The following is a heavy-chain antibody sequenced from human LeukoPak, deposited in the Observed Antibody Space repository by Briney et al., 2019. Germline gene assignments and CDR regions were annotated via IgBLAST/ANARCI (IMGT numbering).Heavy chain of an antibody. CDR3: ARLSKGRYFDYIFDY. V-gene: IGHV4-39*01. CDR2: IYYTGST. D-gene: IGHD3-9*01. J-gene: IGHJ4*02. CDR1: GGSVSSTEFY. Sequence: SETLSLTCTVSGGSVSSTEFYWGWIRQPPGKGLQWIGNIYYTGSTYYNPSLNSRVTMSVDTSQNRFSLKMTSATAADTAVYYCARLSKGRYFDYIFDYWGQGTLVTVSS.